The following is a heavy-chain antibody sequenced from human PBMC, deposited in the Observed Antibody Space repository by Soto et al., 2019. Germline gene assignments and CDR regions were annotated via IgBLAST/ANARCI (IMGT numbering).Heavy chain of an antibody. D-gene: IGHD4-4*01. CDR1: GDSVSSNRAA. Sequence: SQTLALPCAISGDSVSSNRAAWNVIRQSPSRGLEWLGRTYYRSKWYNDYALFVKSRISINPDTSKNQFSLHLNSVTPDDTAVYYCARDPPDFHSAFDFWGQGTPVTVSS. CDR3: ARDPPDFHSAFDF. J-gene: IGHJ4*02. V-gene: IGHV6-1*01. CDR2: TYYRSKWYN.